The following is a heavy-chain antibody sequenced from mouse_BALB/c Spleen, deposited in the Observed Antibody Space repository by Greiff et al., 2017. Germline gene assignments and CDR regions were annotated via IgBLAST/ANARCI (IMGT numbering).Heavy chain of an antibody. V-gene: IGHV10-1*02. CDR1: GFTFNTYA. J-gene: IGHJ3*01. CDR2: IRSKSNNYAT. CDR3: VRHGSSYGFAY. D-gene: IGHD1-1*01. Sequence: DVKLVESGGGLVQPKGSLKLSCAASGFTFNTYAMNWVRQAPGKGLEWVARIRSKSNNYATYYADSVKDRFTISRDDSQSMLYLQMNNLKTEDTAMYYCVRHGSSYGFAYWGQGTLVTVSA.